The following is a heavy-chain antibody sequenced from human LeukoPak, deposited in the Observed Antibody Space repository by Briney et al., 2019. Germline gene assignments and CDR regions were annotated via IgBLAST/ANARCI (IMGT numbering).Heavy chain of an antibody. D-gene: IGHD5-12*01. Sequence: PGGSLRLSCAASAFTFSSYAMSWVRQAPGKGLEWVSAISGSGGSTYYADSVKGRFTISRDNSKNTLYLQMNSLRAEDTAVYYCAKDKKGGGYEFDYWGQGTLVTVSS. CDR2: ISGSGGST. J-gene: IGHJ4*02. V-gene: IGHV3-23*01. CDR1: AFTFSSYA. CDR3: AKDKKGGGYEFDY.